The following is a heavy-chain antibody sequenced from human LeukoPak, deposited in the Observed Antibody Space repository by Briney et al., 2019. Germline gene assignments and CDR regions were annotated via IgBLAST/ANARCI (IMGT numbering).Heavy chain of an antibody. CDR3: ARFPSSSLDY. J-gene: IGHJ4*02. CDR1: GFTFSSYW. CDR2: INQDGREK. V-gene: IGHV3-7*05. D-gene: IGHD6-6*01. Sequence: PGGALRLSCAASGFTFSSYWMTWVRQAPGQGLEWVANINQDGREKYYVDSVKGPFTISRDNAKNSLYLQLNSLRAEDTAVYYCARFPSSSLDYWGQGTLVAVSS.